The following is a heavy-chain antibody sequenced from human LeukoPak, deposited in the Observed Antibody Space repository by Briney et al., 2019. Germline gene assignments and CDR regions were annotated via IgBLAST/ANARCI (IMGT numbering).Heavy chain of an antibody. CDR1: GGSISSGGYS. CDR2: IYHSGST. CDR3: ARDRKAMVPYGMDV. J-gene: IGHJ6*02. V-gene: IGHV4-30-2*01. Sequence: SETLSLTCAVSGGSISSGGYSWSWIRQPPGKGLEWIGEIYHSGSTNYNPSLKSRVTISVDKSKNQFSLKLSSVTAADTAVYYCARDRKAMVPYGMDVWGQGTTVTVSS. D-gene: IGHD5-18*01.